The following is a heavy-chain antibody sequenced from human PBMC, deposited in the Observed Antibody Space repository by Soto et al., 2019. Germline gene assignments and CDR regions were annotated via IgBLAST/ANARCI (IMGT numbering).Heavy chain of an antibody. Sequence: ASVKVSCKASGYTFTSYGISWVRQAPGQGLEWMGWISAYNGNTNYAQKLQGRVTMTTDTSTSTAYTELRSLRSDDTAVYYCARVQTHPQQMATFDYWGKGTLVTVSS. CDR2: ISAYNGNT. V-gene: IGHV1-18*01. CDR1: GYTFTSYG. CDR3: ARVQTHPQQMATFDY. D-gene: IGHD6-13*01. J-gene: IGHJ4*02.